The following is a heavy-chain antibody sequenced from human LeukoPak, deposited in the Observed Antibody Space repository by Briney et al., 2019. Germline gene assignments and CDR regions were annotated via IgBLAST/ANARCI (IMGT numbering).Heavy chain of an antibody. V-gene: IGHV3-23*01. J-gene: IGHJ4*02. Sequence: GGSLRLSCAASGFTFNIYAMSWVRQTPGPGLEWVSSITSRDGTTSYTDSVEGRFTISRDNSENTLYLQMNSLRAQATARHYVWRDRPNYYDSSGDYYRRDGDYWGQGTLVTVSS. D-gene: IGHD3-22*01. CDR3: WRDRPNYYDSSGDYYRRDGDY. CDR1: GFTFNIYA. CDR2: ITSRDGTT.